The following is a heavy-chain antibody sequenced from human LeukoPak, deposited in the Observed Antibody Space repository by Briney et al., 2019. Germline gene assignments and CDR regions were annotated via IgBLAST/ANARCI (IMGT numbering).Heavy chain of an antibody. J-gene: IGHJ4*02. V-gene: IGHV4-4*02. CDR3: ARFASTRSFDY. Sequence: SETLSLTCAVSGVSIRSSNWWSWVRQPPGKGLEWIGDIYHSGTTNYNPSLKSRVTISVDKSKNQFSLKLSSVTAADTAVYYCARFASTRSFDYWGRGTLVTVSS. D-gene: IGHD2-2*01. CDR1: GVSIRSSNW. CDR2: IYHSGTT.